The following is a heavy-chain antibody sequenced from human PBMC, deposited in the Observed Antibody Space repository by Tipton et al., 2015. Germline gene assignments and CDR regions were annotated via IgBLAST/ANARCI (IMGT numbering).Heavy chain of an antibody. D-gene: IGHD3-22*01. CDR1: GGSISSGGYY. CDR2: IYYSGST. V-gene: IGHV4-31*03. Sequence: LRLSCTVSGGSISSGGYYWSWIRQHPGKGPEWIGYIYYSGSTYYNPSLKSRVTISVDTSKNQFSLKLSPVTAADTAVYYCARAYYYDSSGYPLFDYWGQGTLVTVSS. CDR3: ARAYYYDSSGYPLFDY. J-gene: IGHJ4*02.